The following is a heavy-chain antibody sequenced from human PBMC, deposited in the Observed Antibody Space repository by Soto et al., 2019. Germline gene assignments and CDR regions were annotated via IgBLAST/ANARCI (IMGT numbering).Heavy chain of an antibody. D-gene: IGHD5-12*01. J-gene: IGHJ6*03. CDR3: ARMRSSGYVHYYYYYMDV. CDR2: MNPNSGNT. V-gene: IGHV1-8*01. CDR1: GYTFTSYD. Sequence: ASVKLSCKASGYTFTSYDINWVRQATGQGLEWMGWMNPNSGNTGYAQKFQGRVTMTRNTSISTAYMELSSLRSEDTAVYYCARMRSSGYVHYYYYYMDVWGKGTTVTVSS.